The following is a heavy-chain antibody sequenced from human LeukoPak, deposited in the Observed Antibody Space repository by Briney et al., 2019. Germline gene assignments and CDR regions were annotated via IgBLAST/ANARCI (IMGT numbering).Heavy chain of an antibody. CDR3: ARDRGGWELLIYYFDY. D-gene: IGHD1-26*01. V-gene: IGHV1-69*04. Sequence: SVKVSCKASGGTFSSYAISWVRQAPGQGLEWMGRIIPILGIANYAQKFQGRVTITADKSTSTAYMELSSLRSEDTAVYYCARDRGGWELLIYYFDYWGQGTLVTVSS. J-gene: IGHJ4*02. CDR2: IIPILGIA. CDR1: GGTFSSYA.